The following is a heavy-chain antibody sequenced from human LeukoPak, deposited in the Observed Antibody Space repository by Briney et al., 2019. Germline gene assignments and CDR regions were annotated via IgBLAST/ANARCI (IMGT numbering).Heavy chain of an antibody. CDR3: ARAGTTGRPTGWFDP. D-gene: IGHD1-1*01. CDR2: IYYSGST. V-gene: IGHV4-59*01. J-gene: IGHJ5*02. Sequence: SETPSLTCTVSGGSISSYYWSWIRQPPGKGLEWIGYIYYSGSTNYNPSLKGRVTISVDTSKNQFSLKLSSVTAADTAVYYCARAGTTGRPTGWFDPWGQGTLVTVSS. CDR1: GGSISSYY.